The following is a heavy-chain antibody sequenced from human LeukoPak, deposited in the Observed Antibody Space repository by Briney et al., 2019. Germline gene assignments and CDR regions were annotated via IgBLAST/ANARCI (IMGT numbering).Heavy chain of an antibody. CDR3: AKDLSGYGAYDS. V-gene: IGHV3-30*02. D-gene: IGHD5-12*01. J-gene: IGHJ5*02. Sequence: PGGSLRLSCAASGFTFSSYGMHWVRQTPGRGLEWMAFIWNDGGNIYGDSVKGRFTISRDNSKNTLYLQMNSLRAEDTAVYYCAKDLSGYGAYDSWGQGTLVTVSS. CDR1: GFTFSSYG. CDR2: IWNDGGNI.